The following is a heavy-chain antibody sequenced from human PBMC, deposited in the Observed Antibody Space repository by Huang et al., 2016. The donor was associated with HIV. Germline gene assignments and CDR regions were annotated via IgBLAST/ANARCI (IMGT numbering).Heavy chain of an antibody. D-gene: IGHD3-3*01. Sequence: EVQLLESGGGLVQPGGSLRLSCAGSGFSFVSYAMGWVRQPPGKGLEWVSATSNRGSDTYYADSVKGRFTISRDNSKNTLYLQMNSLRAEDTAVYYCAKEASYIFWNGYPLASWGQGTLVTVSP. CDR2: TSNRGSDT. CDR1: GFSFVSYA. CDR3: AKEASYIFWNGYPLAS. V-gene: IGHV3-23*01. J-gene: IGHJ5*02.